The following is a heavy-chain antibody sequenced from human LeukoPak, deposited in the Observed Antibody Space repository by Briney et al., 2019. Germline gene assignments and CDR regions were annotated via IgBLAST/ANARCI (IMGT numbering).Heavy chain of an antibody. Sequence: GASLRLSCAASGFTFGSYGMHWVRQAPGKGPVCISRINSDGSSTSYADSVNGRFTISRDNAKNTLYMQMNSLSVDDTAVYYCASTHRLDYWGQGTLVTVSS. CDR2: INSDGSST. CDR1: GFTFGSYG. J-gene: IGHJ4*02. V-gene: IGHV3-74*01. CDR3: ASTHRLDY.